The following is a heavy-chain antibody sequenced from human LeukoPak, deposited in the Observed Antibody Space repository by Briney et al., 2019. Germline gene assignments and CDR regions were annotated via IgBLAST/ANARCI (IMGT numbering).Heavy chain of an antibody. D-gene: IGHD6-19*01. Sequence: ASVKVSCKASGYTFTYYYIHWVREAPGQGLEWMGIINPRDVSTSYAQKFQGRVTVTRDTSTSTVYMELSSLRSEDTAVYYCAREEQWHKEAFDIWGQGTMVTVSS. CDR1: GYTFTYYY. V-gene: IGHV1-46*01. CDR2: INPRDVST. CDR3: AREEQWHKEAFDI. J-gene: IGHJ3*02.